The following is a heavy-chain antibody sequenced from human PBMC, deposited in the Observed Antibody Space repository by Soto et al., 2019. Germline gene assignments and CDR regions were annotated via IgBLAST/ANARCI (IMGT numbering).Heavy chain of an antibody. V-gene: IGHV3-30*18. CDR2: ISYDGSNK. J-gene: IGHJ2*01. D-gene: IGHD1-20*01. Sequence: PGGSLRLSCAASGFTFSSYGMHWVRQAPGKGLEWVAVISYDGSNKYYADSVKGRFTISRDNSKNTLYLQMNSLRAEDTAVYYCAKDRGIAPVPYRYFDLWGRGTLVTVS. CDR1: GFTFSSYG. CDR3: AKDRGIAPVPYRYFDL.